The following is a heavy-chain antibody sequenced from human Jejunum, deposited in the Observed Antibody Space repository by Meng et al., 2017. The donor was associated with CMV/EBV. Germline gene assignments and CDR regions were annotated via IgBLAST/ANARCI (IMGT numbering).Heavy chain of an antibody. CDR2: VYWDDDR. J-gene: IGHJ4*02. V-gene: IGHV2-5*02. D-gene: IGHD3-3*01. CDR1: GFSFSTSQVG. CDR3: AHRPSYYDFWSGSE. Sequence: QITVKESGPTLVEPTQTVTLTCTFSGFSFSTSQVGVGWIRQPPGKALEWLALVYWDDDRRYSPSLKSRLAITKDTSKNQVVLTMTNMDPVDTATYYCAHRPSYYDFWSGSEWGQGTLVTVSS.